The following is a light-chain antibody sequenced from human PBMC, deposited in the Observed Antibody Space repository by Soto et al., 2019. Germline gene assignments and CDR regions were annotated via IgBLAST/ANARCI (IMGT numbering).Light chain of an antibody. Sequence: QSVLTQPPSASGTPGQRVTISCSGASSNIGSNYVYWFQQLPGTAPKLLIYRNNQRPSGVPDRFSGSKSGTSASLVISGLQSEDEADYYCAAWDDSLSGPVFGGGTKLTVL. CDR2: RNN. CDR3: AAWDDSLSGPV. J-gene: IGLJ2*01. CDR1: SSNIGSNY. V-gene: IGLV1-47*01.